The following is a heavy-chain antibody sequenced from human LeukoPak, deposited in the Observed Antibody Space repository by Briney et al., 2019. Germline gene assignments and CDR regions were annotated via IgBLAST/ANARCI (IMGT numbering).Heavy chain of an antibody. V-gene: IGHV3-23*01. CDR3: AKWGGYYSYFDY. D-gene: IGHD3-3*01. CDR1: GFTFSSYA. Sequence: GGSLRLSCAASGFTFSSYAMSWVRQAPGKGLEWVSAISGSGGSTYYADSVKGRFTISRDNSKNTLYLQMNSPRAEDTAVYYCAKWGGYYSYFDYWGQGTLVTVSS. CDR2: ISGSGGST. J-gene: IGHJ4*02.